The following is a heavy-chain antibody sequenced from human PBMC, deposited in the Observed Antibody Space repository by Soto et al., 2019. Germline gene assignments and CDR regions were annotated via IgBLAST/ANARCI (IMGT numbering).Heavy chain of an antibody. D-gene: IGHD4-17*01. Sequence: EVQLLESGGGLTQPGRSLRLSWLASGFTFSFNYLNWVGQAPGKGLEWVSIMYSDGSTYYADSVKGRFTISRDNSENTLYLQMISLRAEDTAVYYCARDCPTNYGDACMDVWGQGTTVTVSS. CDR1: GFTFSFNY. J-gene: IGHJ6*02. CDR3: ARDCPTNYGDACMDV. CDR2: MYSDGST. V-gene: IGHV3-53*01.